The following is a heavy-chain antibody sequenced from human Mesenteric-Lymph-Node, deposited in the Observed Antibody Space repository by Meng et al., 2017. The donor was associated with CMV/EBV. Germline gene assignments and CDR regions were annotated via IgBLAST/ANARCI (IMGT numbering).Heavy chain of an antibody. CDR1: GYTFTSYY. CDR2: INPSGGST. Sequence: ASVKVSCKASGYTFTSYYMHWVRQAPGQGLEWMGIINPSGGSTSYAQKFQGRVTMTRDTSISTAYMELSRLRSDDTAVYYCARSWNYFDYWGQGTLVTVSS. J-gene: IGHJ4*02. CDR3: ARSWNYFDY. D-gene: IGHD6-13*01. V-gene: IGHV1-46*01.